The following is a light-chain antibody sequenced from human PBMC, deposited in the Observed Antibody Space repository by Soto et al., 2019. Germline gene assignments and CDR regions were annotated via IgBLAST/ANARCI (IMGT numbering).Light chain of an antibody. CDR3: AAWDDSLSAVV. V-gene: IGLV1-47*01. J-gene: IGLJ2*01. CDR1: SSNIGSNF. CDR2: RNN. Sequence: QSVLTQPPSASGTPGQRVTISCSGSSSNIGSNFVYWYQQLPGTAPRLLIHRNNQRPSGVPDRFSGSKSGTSASLAISGLRSEYEADYYCAAWDDSLSAVVFGGGTKLTVL.